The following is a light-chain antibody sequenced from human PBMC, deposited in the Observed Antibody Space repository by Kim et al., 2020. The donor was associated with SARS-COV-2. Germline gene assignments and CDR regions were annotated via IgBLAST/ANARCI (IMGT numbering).Light chain of an antibody. CDR1: SGHSSYA. CDR3: QTWGTGIRGV. Sequence: VKLTGALSSGHSSYAIAWHQQQPEKGPRYLMKLNSDGSHSKGDGIPDRFSGSSSGAERYLTISSLQSEDEADYYCQTWGTGIRGVFGGGTQLTVL. J-gene: IGLJ3*02. V-gene: IGLV4-69*01. CDR2: LNSDGSH.